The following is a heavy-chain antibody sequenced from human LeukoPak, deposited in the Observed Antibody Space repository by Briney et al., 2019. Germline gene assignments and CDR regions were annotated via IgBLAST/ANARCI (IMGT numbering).Heavy chain of an antibody. J-gene: IGHJ6*02. Sequence: VASVKVSCKASGYTFTSYAMNWVRQAPGQGLEWMGWINTNTGNPTYAQGFTGRFVFSLDTSVSTAYLQISSLKAEDTAVYYCARSALRGVIINKSVDYYYYGMDVWGQGTTVTVSS. V-gene: IGHV7-4-1*02. CDR2: INTNTGNP. D-gene: IGHD3-10*01. CDR3: ARSALRGVIINKSVDYYYYGMDV. CDR1: GYTFTSYA.